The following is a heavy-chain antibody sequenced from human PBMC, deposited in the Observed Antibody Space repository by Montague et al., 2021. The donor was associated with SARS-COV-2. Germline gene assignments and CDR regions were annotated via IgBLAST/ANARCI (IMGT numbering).Heavy chain of an antibody. CDR1: GGSISSYY. CDR3: ARGREYSNSAGFDY. CDR2: IYYSWST. V-gene: IGHV4-59*01. D-gene: IGHD6-6*01. Sequence: SETLSLTCTVSGGSISSYYWSWIRQPPGKGLEWIGYIYYSWSTNYNPSPKIRGTISVDTSKNQFSLQLSSVTAADTAVYYCARGREYSNSAGFDYWGQGTLVTVSS. J-gene: IGHJ4*02.